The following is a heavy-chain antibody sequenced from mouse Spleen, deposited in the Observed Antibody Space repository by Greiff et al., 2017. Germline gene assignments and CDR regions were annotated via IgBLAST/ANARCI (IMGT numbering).Heavy chain of an antibody. CDR1: GFTFSDYG. J-gene: IGHJ4*01. CDR3: AKDYGNYRGYAMDY. V-gene: IGHV5-17*01. Sequence: VQLKESGGGLVKPGGSLKLSCAASGFTFSDYGMHWVRQAPEKGLEWVAYISSGSSTIYYADTVKGRFTISRDNAKNTLFLQMTSLRSEDTAMYYCAKDYGNYRGYAMDYWGQGTSVTVSS. D-gene: IGHD2-1*01. CDR2: ISSGSSTI.